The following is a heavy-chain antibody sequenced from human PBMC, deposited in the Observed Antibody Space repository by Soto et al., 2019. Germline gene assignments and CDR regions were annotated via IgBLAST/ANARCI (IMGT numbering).Heavy chain of an antibody. J-gene: IGHJ6*03. Sequence: EVQLLESGGGLVQPGGSLRLSCVVSGFTFGSYAMSWVRQAPEKGPEWVAILGGNGVITYYVDSVKGRFTISSDNSKSTLFLQMNSLRADDTAVYYCAKALRPCVYINYYMDVWGQGTSVTVSS. CDR3: AKALRPCVYINYYMDV. D-gene: IGHD5-12*01. V-gene: IGHV3-23*01. CDR1: GFTFGSYA. CDR2: LGGNGVIT.